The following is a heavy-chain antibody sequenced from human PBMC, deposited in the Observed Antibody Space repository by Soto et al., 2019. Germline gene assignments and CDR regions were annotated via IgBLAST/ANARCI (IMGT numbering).Heavy chain of an antibody. D-gene: IGHD6-13*01. CDR2: ISYDGSNK. Sequence: GGSLRLSCAASGFTFSSYGMHWVRQAPGKGLEWLAVISYDGSNKYYADSVKGRFTISRDNSRNTLYLQMNSLRAEDTAVYYCARSRGHIAAAAPDYWGQGTLVTVSS. CDR3: ARSRGHIAAAAPDY. V-gene: IGHV3-30*03. J-gene: IGHJ4*02. CDR1: GFTFSSYG.